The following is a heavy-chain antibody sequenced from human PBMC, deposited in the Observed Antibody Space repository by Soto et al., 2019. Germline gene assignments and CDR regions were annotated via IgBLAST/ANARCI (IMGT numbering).Heavy chain of an antibody. CDR1: GFMFSSYV. J-gene: IGHJ4*02. D-gene: IGHD3-9*01. Sequence: EVQLLESGGDLVQPGGSLRLSCAAAGFMFSSYVMSWVRQAPGKGLQWVATIHPSGGSTHYAESVRGRFTISRENSRDTLYLQMNSLRAEDTAVYYCAKDPSTGPPDCWGQGALVTVSS. V-gene: IGHV3-23*01. CDR2: IHPSGGST. CDR3: AKDPSTGPPDC.